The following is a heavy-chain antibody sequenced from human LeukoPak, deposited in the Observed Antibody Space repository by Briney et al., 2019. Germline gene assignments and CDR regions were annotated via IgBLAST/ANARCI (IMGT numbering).Heavy chain of an antibody. Sequence: ASVKVSCKASGYTFTSYDINWVRQATGQGLEWMGWMNPNSGNTGYAQKFQGRVTMTRNTSLSTAYMELSSLRSEDTAVYYCARAPPPHIVVVTAMTFDYWGQGTLVTVSS. J-gene: IGHJ4*02. CDR3: ARAPPPHIVVVTAMTFDY. V-gene: IGHV1-8*01. D-gene: IGHD2-21*02. CDR2: MNPNSGNT. CDR1: GYTFTSYD.